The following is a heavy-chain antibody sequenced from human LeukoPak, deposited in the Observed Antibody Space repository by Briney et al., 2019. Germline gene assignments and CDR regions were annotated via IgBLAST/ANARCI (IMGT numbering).Heavy chain of an antibody. CDR2: ISSNGGST. CDR1: GFTFSSYA. J-gene: IGHJ4*02. V-gene: IGHV3-64*01. Sequence: GGSLRLSCAASGFTFSSYAMHWVRQAPGKGLEYVSAISSNGGSTYYANSVKGRFTISRDNSKNTLYLQMGSLRAEDMAVYYCARGVVSSWSSGGFDYWGQGTLVTVSS. CDR3: ARGVVSSWSSGGFDY. D-gene: IGHD6-13*01.